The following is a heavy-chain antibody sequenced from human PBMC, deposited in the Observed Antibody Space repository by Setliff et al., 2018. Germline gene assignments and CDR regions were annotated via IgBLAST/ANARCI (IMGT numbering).Heavy chain of an antibody. V-gene: IGHV3-23*01. CDR2: ISGYGSRT. CDR3: IRDTSGRDAFDI. Sequence: GGSLRLSCAASGFTFSTYSMNWVRQVPGMGLEWVSYISGYGSRTYYADSVKGRSTISRDNSQNTMYLQMNSLRAEDTAVYYCIRDTSGRDAFDIWGQGTPVTVSS. J-gene: IGHJ3*02. CDR1: GFTFSTYS. D-gene: IGHD6-19*01.